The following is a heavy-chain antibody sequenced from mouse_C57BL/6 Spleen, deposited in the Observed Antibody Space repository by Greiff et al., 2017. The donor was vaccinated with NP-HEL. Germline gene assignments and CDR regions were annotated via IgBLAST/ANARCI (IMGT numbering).Heavy chain of an antibody. D-gene: IGHD2-1*01. V-gene: IGHV1-69*01. J-gene: IGHJ2*01. Sequence: QVQLQQSGAELVMPGASVKLSCKASGYTFTSYWMHWVKQRPGQGLEWIGEIDPSDSYTNYNQKFKGKSTLTVDKSSSTAYMQLSSLTSEDSAVYYCARLYYGNWADYWGQGTTLTVSS. CDR3: ARLYYGNWADY. CDR1: GYTFTSYW. CDR2: IDPSDSYT.